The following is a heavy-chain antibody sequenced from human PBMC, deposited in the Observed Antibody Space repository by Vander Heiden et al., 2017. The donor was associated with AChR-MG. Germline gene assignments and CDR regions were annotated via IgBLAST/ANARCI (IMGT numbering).Heavy chain of an antibody. CDR1: GFSLSTSGMC. CDR2: IDWDDDK. CDR3: ARSYCSGGSCYSWEWLFDY. V-gene: IGHV2-70*01. D-gene: IGHD2-15*01. J-gene: IGHJ4*02. Sequence: QVTLRESGPALVKPTQTLTLTCTFPGFSLSTSGMCVSWIRQPPGKALEWLALIDWDDDKYYSTSLKTRLTISKDTSKNQVVLTMTNMDPVDTATYYCARSYCSGGSCYSWEWLFDYWGQGTLVTVSS.